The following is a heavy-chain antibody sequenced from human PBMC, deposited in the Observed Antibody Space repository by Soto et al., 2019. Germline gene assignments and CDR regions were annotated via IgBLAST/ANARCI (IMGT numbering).Heavy chain of an antibody. CDR1: GYTFTGYY. Sequence: QVQLVQSGAEVKKPGASVKVSCKASGYTFTGYYMHWVRQAPGQGLEWMGWINPNSGGTNYAQKFQGWVTMTRDTSXSTAYMELSRLRSDDTAVYYCARVRTDGSGRPFDYWGQGTLVTVSS. D-gene: IGHD3-10*01. CDR3: ARVRTDGSGRPFDY. J-gene: IGHJ4*02. V-gene: IGHV1-2*04. CDR2: INPNSGGT.